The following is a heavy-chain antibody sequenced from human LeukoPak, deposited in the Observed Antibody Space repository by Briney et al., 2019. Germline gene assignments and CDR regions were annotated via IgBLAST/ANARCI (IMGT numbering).Heavy chain of an antibody. J-gene: IGHJ3*02. CDR1: GLAFSSSA. V-gene: IGHV3-48*01. Sequence: GGSLRLSCAASGLAFSSSAMNWVRQTPGKGLEWLSYSSASSSDVYYADSVKGRFTISRDNAKSSLYLQMNSLTAEDTAIYFCARGRDHAFDIWGQGARVTVSS. CDR2: SSASSSDV. CDR3: ARGRDHAFDI.